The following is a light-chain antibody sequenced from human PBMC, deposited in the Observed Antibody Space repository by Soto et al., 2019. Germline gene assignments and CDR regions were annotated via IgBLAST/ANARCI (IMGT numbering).Light chain of an antibody. V-gene: IGKV3-15*01. CDR2: AAS. Sequence: RVMTQSPASLSVSPGESAILSCRASESISTNLAWYQQKPGQAPRLLMYAASTRATGTPARFSGSGSGTEFTLTISGLQSDDLGTYFCQQYNSWPRSFCPGTKLEIK. CDR3: QQYNSWPRS. CDR1: ESISTN. J-gene: IGKJ2*01.